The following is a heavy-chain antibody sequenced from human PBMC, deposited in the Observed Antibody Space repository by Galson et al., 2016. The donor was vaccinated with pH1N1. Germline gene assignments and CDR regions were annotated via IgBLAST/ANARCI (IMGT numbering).Heavy chain of an antibody. CDR1: GFTFHDYT. V-gene: IGHV3-43*01. Sequence: SPRLSCAASGFTFHDYTMHWVRQTPGKGLEWVSLVSWDGGSTYYADYVKGRFTVSRDNSKNSLYLQMNSLRSEDTALYYCAKEIQRGSYGMDVWGRGTTVTVSS. J-gene: IGHJ6*02. D-gene: IGHD3-16*01. CDR3: AKEIQRGSYGMDV. CDR2: VSWDGGST.